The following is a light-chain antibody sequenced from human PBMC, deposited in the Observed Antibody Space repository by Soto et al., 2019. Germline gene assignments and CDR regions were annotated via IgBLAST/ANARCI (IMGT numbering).Light chain of an antibody. Sequence: QSALTQPASVSGSPGQSITISCTGTSSDVGGFNHVSWYQQHPGKAPKLMIFDVGIRPSGVSNRLSGSKSGNTASLTISGLQAEDEADYYCSSYTPTMSYVFGTGTKLTVL. CDR2: DVG. J-gene: IGLJ1*01. CDR1: SSDVGGFNH. CDR3: SSYTPTMSYV. V-gene: IGLV2-14*01.